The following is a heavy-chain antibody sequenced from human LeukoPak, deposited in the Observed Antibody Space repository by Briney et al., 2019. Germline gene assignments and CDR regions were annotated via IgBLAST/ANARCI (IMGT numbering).Heavy chain of an antibody. D-gene: IGHD6-13*01. CDR2: ISGGGENT. V-gene: IGHV3-23*01. Sequence: GGSLRLSCAASGFTFSSYAMSWVRQAPGKGLEWVSAISGGGENTQYADSVRGRFTISRDNSKNTLYLQMNSLRGDDTAVYYCAKDSSSQYYYYYMDVWGKGTTVTVSS. CDR1: GFTFSSYA. J-gene: IGHJ6*03. CDR3: AKDSSSQYYYYYMDV.